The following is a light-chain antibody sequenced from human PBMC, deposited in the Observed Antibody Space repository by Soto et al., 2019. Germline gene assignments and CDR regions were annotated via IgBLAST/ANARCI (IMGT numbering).Light chain of an antibody. CDR2: LGS. CDR3: MPALQPP. J-gene: IGKJ4*01. Sequence: DIVMMQSRLSLPVTPGEPASISCRSSQSLLHSNGYNYLDRDLQKPGQSPQLLIYLGSNRASGVPDRVTGSGSGTDFTLKISRVEAEDVGVYYCMPALQPPFGGGTKVEIK. V-gene: IGKV2-28*01. CDR1: QSLLHSNGYNY.